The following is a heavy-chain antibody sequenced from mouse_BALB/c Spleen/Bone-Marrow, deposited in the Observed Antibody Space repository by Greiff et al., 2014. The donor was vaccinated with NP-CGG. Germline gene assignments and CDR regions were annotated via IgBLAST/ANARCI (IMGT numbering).Heavy chain of an antibody. D-gene: IGHD1-2*01. Sequence: VQLKESGPDLVKPGASVKISCKTSGCTFTEYTMHWVKQSHGKSLEWIGGINPNNGGTSYNQKFKAKATLTVDKSSSTVYMELRSLTSEDSAVYFCARGAYYGYGNWYFDVWGAGTTVTVSS. J-gene: IGHJ1*01. V-gene: IGHV1-18*01. CDR3: ARGAYYGYGNWYFDV. CDR2: INPNNGGT. CDR1: GCTFTEYT.